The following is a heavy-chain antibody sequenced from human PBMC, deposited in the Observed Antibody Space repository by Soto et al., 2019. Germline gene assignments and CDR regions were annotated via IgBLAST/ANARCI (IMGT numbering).Heavy chain of an antibody. CDR3: ARESEDLTSNFDY. CDR1: GFTFTRYS. V-gene: IGHV3-21*06. CDR2: ISSTTNYI. Sequence: PGGFLRLACAASGFTFTRYSMNWVRQAPGKGLEWVSSISSTTNYIYYGDSMKGRFTISRDNAKNSLYLETNSLRAEDTAVYYCARESEDLTSNFDYWGQGTLVTVSS. J-gene: IGHJ4*02.